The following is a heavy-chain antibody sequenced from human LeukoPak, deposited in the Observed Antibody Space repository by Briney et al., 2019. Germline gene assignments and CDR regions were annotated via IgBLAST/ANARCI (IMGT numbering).Heavy chain of an antibody. CDR2: ISYDERNK. CDR1: GFTFSSYG. CDR3: AKEFTGIVALDY. D-gene: IGHD1-26*01. V-gene: IGHV3-30*18. J-gene: IGHJ4*02. Sequence: PGGSLRLSCAASGFTFSSYGMHWVRQAPGKGLEWVAVISYDERNKFYVDSVKGRFTISRDNSKNTLYLQMNSLRVEDTAVYYCAKEFTGIVALDYWGQGTLVSVSS.